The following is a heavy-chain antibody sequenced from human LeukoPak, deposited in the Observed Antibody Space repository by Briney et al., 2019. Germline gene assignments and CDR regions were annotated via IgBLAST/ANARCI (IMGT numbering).Heavy chain of an antibody. CDR3: ASTPRITMVRGVIITPLFDY. J-gene: IGHJ4*02. CDR2: INPNSGGT. Sequence: ASVKVSCKAAGHTFTGYYMHWVRQAPGQGLEWMGWINPNSGGTNYAQKFQGRVTMTRDTSISTAYMELSRLRSDDTAVYYCASTPRITMVRGVIITPLFDYWGQGTLVTVSS. D-gene: IGHD3-10*01. V-gene: IGHV1-2*02. CDR1: GHTFTGYY.